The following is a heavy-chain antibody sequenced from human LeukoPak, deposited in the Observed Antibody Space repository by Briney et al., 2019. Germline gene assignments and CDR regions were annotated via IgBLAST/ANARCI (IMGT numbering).Heavy chain of an antibody. Sequence: PSETLSLTCAVYGGSFSGYYWGWIRQPPGKGLEWIGEINHSGSTNYNPSLKSRVTISVDTSKNQFSLKLSSVTAADTAVYYCARGPYYYDSSGYSNFDYWGQGTLVTVSS. CDR2: INHSGST. J-gene: IGHJ4*02. D-gene: IGHD3-22*01. CDR3: ARGPYYYDSSGYSNFDY. V-gene: IGHV4-34*01. CDR1: GGSFSGYY.